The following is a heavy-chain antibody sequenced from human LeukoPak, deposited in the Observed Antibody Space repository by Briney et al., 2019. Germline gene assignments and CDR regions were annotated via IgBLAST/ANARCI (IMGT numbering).Heavy chain of an antibody. Sequence: SETLSLTCTVSGGSISNYYWSWIRQPPGKGLEWIGYIYYSGSTNYNPSLKSRVTMSVDTSKNQFSLKLSSVTAADTAVYYCAKNGDSERWLQPKFVTHWGQGTLVTVSS. CDR3: AKNGDSERWLQPKFVTH. CDR1: GGSISNYY. J-gene: IGHJ4*02. D-gene: IGHD5-24*01. CDR2: IYYSGST. V-gene: IGHV4-59*12.